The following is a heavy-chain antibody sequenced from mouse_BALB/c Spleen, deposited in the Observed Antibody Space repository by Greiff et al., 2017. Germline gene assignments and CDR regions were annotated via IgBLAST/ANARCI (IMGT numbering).Heavy chain of an antibody. CDR1: GFTFSSYG. V-gene: IGHV5-6-3*01. J-gene: IGHJ4*01. CDR2: INSNGGST. CDR3: ARDGGNYLYYAMDY. D-gene: IGHD2-1*01. Sequence: EVKLMESGGGLVQPGGSLKLSCAASGFTFSSYGMSWVRQTPDKRLELVATINSNGGSTYYPDSVKGRFTISRDNAKNTLYLQMSSLKSEDTAMYYCARDGGNYLYYAMDYWGQGTSVTVSS.